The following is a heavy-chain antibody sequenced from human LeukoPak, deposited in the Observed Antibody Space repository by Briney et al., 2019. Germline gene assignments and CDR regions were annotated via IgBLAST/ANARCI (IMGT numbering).Heavy chain of an antibody. V-gene: IGHV3-23*01. CDR1: GFTFSSYA. J-gene: IGHJ6*02. D-gene: IGHD3-3*01. CDR2: ISGSGGST. Sequence: PGGSLRLSCAASGFTFSSYAMSWVRQAPGKGLEWVSAISGSGGSTYYADSVKGRFTISRDNSKNTLYLQMNSLRAEDTAVYYCAKGLFEGYYYYGMDVWGQGTTVTVSS. CDR3: AKGLFEGYYYYGMDV.